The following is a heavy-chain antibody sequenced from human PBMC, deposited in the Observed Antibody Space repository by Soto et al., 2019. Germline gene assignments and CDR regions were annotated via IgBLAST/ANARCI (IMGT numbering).Heavy chain of an antibody. CDR2: ISYDGSNK. D-gene: IGHD3-22*01. Sequence: SLRLSCAASGFTFSSYGMHCVRQAPGKGLEWVAVISYDGSNKYYADSVKGRFTISRDNSKNTLYLKMNSLRAEETAVYYCAKDSDDSSGYYYYTYYYGMDVWGQGTTVTVYS. CDR3: AKDSDDSSGYYYYTYYYGMDV. CDR1: GFTFSSYG. J-gene: IGHJ6*02. V-gene: IGHV3-30*18.